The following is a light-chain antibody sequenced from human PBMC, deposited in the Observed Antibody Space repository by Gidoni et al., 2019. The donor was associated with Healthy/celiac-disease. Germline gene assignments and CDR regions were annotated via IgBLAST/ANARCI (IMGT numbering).Light chain of an antibody. CDR1: SSDVGSYNL. J-gene: IGLJ2*01. Sequence: SALTQPASVSGSPGQSITISCTGTSSDVGSYNLVSRYQQHPGKAPKLMSYEGSKRPSGVSNRLSGSKSGNTASLTISGLQAEDEADYYCCSYAGSSTRVVFGGGTKLTVL. CDR2: EGS. CDR3: CSYAGSSTRVV. V-gene: IGLV2-23*01.